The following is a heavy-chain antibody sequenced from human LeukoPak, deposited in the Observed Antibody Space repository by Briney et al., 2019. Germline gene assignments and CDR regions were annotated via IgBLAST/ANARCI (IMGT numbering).Heavy chain of an antibody. CDR2: IYYSGST. D-gene: IGHD3-9*01. CDR3: ARSASYYDILTGYYPGWFDP. CDR1: GGSISSGGYY. V-gene: IGHV4-31*03. Sequence: SQTLSLTCTVSGGSISSGGYYWSWIRQHPGKGLEWIGYIYYSGSTYYNPSLKSRVTISVDTSKNQFSLKLGSVTAADTAVYYCARSASYYDILTGYYPGWFDPWGQGTLVTVSS. J-gene: IGHJ5*02.